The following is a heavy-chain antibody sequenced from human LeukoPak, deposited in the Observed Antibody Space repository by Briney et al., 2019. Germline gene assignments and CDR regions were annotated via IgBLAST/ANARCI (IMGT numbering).Heavy chain of an antibody. CDR2: ISGSGGST. V-gene: IGHV3-23*01. CDR1: GFTFSSYA. Sequence: GGSLRLSCAASGFTFSSYAMIWVRQAPGKGLEWVSAISGSGGSTYYADSVKGRFTISRDNSKNTLYLQMNSLRAEDTAVYYCAKDGYYYDSSGYYYDYWGQGILVTVSS. CDR3: AKDGYYYDSSGYYYDY. J-gene: IGHJ4*02. D-gene: IGHD3-22*01.